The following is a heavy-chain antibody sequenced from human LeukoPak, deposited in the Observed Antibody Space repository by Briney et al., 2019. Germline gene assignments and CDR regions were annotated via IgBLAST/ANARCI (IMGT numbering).Heavy chain of an antibody. CDR3: ARSSIIAAAGPYYFDY. D-gene: IGHD6-13*01. Sequence: ASVKVSCKASGGTFSSYAISWVRQAPGQGLEWMGGIIPIFGTANYAQKFQGRVTITSDKSTTTAYMELSSLRSEDTAVYYCARSSIIAAAGPYYFDYWGQGTLVTVSS. CDR1: GGTFSSYA. CDR2: IIPIFGTA. V-gene: IGHV1-69*06. J-gene: IGHJ4*02.